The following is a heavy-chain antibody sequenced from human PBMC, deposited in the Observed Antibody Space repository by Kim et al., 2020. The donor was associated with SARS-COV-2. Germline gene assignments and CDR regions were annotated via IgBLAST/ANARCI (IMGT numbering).Heavy chain of an antibody. D-gene: IGHD6-19*01. Sequence: ADSVKGRFTIAKDNSKNKLYLQMNSLRAEDTAVYYCAKDRLGIAVAGLDYWGQGTLVTVSS. V-gene: IGHV3-30*02. CDR3: AKDRLGIAVAGLDY. J-gene: IGHJ4*02.